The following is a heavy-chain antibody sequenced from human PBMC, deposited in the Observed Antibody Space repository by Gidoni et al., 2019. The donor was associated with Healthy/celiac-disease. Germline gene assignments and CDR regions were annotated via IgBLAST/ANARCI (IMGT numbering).Heavy chain of an antibody. CDR1: GGPIRSSSYY. D-gene: IGHD5-12*01. J-gene: IGHJ3*02. V-gene: IGHV4-39*07. CDR2: IYYSGST. Sequence: QLQLQESGPGLVKPSETPSPTCTVPGGPIRSSSYYWGWIRQPPGKGLEWIGSIYYSGSTYYNPSLKSRVTISVDTSKNQFSLKLSSVTAADTAVYYCARDDLYSGAPLWGAFDIWGQGTMVTVSS. CDR3: ARDDLYSGAPLWGAFDI.